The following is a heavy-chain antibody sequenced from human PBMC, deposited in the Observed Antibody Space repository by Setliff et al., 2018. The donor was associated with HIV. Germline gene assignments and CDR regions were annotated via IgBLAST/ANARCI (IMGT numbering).Heavy chain of an antibody. J-gene: IGHJ4*02. Sequence: PSEPLSLTCTVSGGSISSYYWSWIRQPPGKGLEWIGYIYYSGSTNYNPSLKSRVTISVDTSKNQFSLKLSSVTAADTAVYYCARHKSQPYYFDYWGQGTLVTVSS. V-gene: IGHV4-59*08. CDR1: GGSISSYY. CDR3: ARHKSQPYYFDY. CDR2: IYYSGST.